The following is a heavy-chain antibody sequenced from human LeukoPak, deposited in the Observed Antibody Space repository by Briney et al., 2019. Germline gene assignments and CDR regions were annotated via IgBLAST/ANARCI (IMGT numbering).Heavy chain of an antibody. J-gene: IGHJ4*02. CDR3: ARVGSGWYFDY. CDR1: GFTFSDSY. CDR2: ISSSGTYT. D-gene: IGHD6-19*01. Sequence: PGGSLRLSCAASGFTFSDSYMIWIRQAPGKGLEWVSYISSSGTYTNYADSVKGRFTISRDNARNSLFLQMNSLGADDTGVYYCARVGSGWYFDYWGQGALVTVSS. V-gene: IGHV3-11*05.